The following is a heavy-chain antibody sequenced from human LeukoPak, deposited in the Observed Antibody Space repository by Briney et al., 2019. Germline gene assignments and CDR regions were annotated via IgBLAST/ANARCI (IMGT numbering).Heavy chain of an antibody. J-gene: IGHJ6*02. CDR3: VKDLGGGDGSGWYEYYYYYYGMDV. CDR1: GFTFSSYA. D-gene: IGHD6-19*01. Sequence: GGSLRLSCSASGFTFSSYAMHWVRQAPGKGLEYVSAISSNGGSTYYADSVKGRFTISRDNSKNTLYLQMSSLRAEDTAVYYCVKDLGGGDGSGWYEYYYYYYGMDVWGQGTTVTVSS. V-gene: IGHV3-64D*06. CDR2: ISSNGGST.